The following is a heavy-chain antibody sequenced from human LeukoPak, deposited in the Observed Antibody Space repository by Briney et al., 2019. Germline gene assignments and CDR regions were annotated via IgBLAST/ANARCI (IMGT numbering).Heavy chain of an antibody. D-gene: IGHD2-2*01. CDR3: ARRDIVVESNWFDH. J-gene: IGHJ5*02. V-gene: IGHV4-34*01. CDR2: INHNGST. Sequence: PSETLSLTCAVYGGSFSGYYWSWIRQPPGKGLEWVGEINHNGSTNYNPYPKSRIAISVVTTDNHYSLMLIHMTTAEAAVYYCARRDIVVESNWFDHWGQGTLVTVSS. CDR1: GGSFSGYY.